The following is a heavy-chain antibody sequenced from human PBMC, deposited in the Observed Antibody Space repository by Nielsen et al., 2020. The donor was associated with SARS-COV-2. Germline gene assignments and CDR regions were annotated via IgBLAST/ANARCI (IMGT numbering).Heavy chain of an antibody. V-gene: IGHV3-13*04. Sequence: GGSLRLSCAASGFTFSSYDMHWVRQATGKGLEWASAIGTAGDTYYPGSVKGRFTISRENAKNSLYLQMNSLRAGDTAVYYCARDSPTRYYGMDVWGQGTTVTVSS. CDR3: ARDSPTRYYGMDV. CDR2: IGTAGDT. J-gene: IGHJ6*02. CDR1: GFTFSSYD.